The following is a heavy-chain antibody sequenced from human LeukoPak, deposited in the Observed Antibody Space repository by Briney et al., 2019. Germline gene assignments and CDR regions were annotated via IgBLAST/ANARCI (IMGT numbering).Heavy chain of an antibody. J-gene: IGHJ4*02. CDR2: ISWNSGSI. V-gene: IGHV3-9*01. D-gene: IGHD3-22*01. Sequence: GGSLRLSCAASGFTFDDYAMHWVRQAPGKGLEWVSGISWNSGSIGYADSVKGRFTISRDNTKNSLYLQMNSLRAEDTAVYYCAREKRYYDSSGPNFDYWGQGTLVTVSS. CDR3: AREKRYYDSSGPNFDY. CDR1: GFTFDDYA.